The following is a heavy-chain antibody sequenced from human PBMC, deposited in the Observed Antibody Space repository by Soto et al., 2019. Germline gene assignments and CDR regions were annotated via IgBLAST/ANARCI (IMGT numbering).Heavy chain of an antibody. D-gene: IGHD3-10*01. J-gene: IGHJ4*02. CDR1: GYTFTSYY. Sequence: QVQLVQSGAEVKKPGASVKVSCKASGYTFTSYYMHWVRQAPGQGLEWMGIINPSGGSTSYAQKFQGRVTMTRDTSTSTVYMELSSLRSEDTAVYYFARRGITMVRGGFDWGQGTLVTVSS. V-gene: IGHV1-46*01. CDR2: INPSGGST. CDR3: ARRGITMVRGGFD.